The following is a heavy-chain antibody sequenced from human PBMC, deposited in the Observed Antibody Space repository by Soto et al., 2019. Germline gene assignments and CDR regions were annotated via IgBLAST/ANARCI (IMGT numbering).Heavy chain of an antibody. V-gene: IGHV1-46*01. CDR2: INPSGGST. Sequence: ASVKVSCQASGYTFTSYYMHWVRQAPGQGLEWMGIINPSGGSTSYAQKFQGRVTMTRDTSTSTVYMELSSLRSEDTAVYYCAIPGYSSSWYYPHDAFDIWGQGTMVTVSS. J-gene: IGHJ3*02. CDR3: AIPGYSSSWYYPHDAFDI. D-gene: IGHD6-13*01. CDR1: GYTFTSYY.